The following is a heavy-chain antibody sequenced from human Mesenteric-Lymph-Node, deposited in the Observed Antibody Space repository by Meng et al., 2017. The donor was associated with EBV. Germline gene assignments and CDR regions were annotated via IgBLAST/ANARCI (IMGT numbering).Heavy chain of an antibody. CDR1: GFSLSTRGVA. Sequence: STLQETGPTLLNPAQTLPVTCSFSGFSLSTRGVAVGWIRQPPGKALEWLALIYWDDDKRYSPSLKSRLTITKDTSKNQVVLTLSNMDPVDTATYYCAYAFASIAWGQGTLVTVSS. J-gene: IGHJ4*02. CDR3: AYAFASIA. CDR2: IYWDDDK. D-gene: IGHD2-15*01. V-gene: IGHV2-5*02.